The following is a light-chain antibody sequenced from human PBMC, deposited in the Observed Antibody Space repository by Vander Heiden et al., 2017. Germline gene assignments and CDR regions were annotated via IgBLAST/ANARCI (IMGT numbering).Light chain of an antibody. CDR1: QSVSSN. V-gene: IGKV3-15*01. Sequence: EIVMTQSPATLFVSPGERATLSCRASQSVSSNLAWYQQKPGQAPRLLIYGASTRATDIPARFSGSGSGTEFTLTISILQSEDFAVYYCQQYNNWPPMYTFGQGTKLEIK. J-gene: IGKJ2*01. CDR3: QQYNNWPPMYT. CDR2: GAS.